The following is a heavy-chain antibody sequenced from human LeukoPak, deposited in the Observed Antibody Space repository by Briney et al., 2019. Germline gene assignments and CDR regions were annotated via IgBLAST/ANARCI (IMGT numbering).Heavy chain of an antibody. Sequence: PSETLSLTCAVYGGSFSGYYWSWIRQPPGKGLEWIGEINHSGSTNYNPSLQSRVTISVDTSKNQFSLKLSSVTAADTAVYYCARGYCSGGSCYGTYIYYYYYGMDVWGQGTTVTVSS. CDR2: INHSGST. V-gene: IGHV4-34*01. CDR3: ARGYCSGGSCYGTYIYYYYYGMDV. D-gene: IGHD2-15*01. CDR1: GGSFSGYY. J-gene: IGHJ6*02.